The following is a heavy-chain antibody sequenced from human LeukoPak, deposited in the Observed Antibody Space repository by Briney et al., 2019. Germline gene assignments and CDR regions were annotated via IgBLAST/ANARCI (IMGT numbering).Heavy chain of an antibody. J-gene: IGHJ4*02. CDR2: ISSSGTNI. CDR3: AKTGHSSLGLFFDY. CDR1: GFTFNSYS. V-gene: IGHV3-48*04. D-gene: IGHD6-13*01. Sequence: GGSLRLSCAASGFTFNSYSMNWVRQAPGKGLEWISYISSSGTNIYYADSVKGRFTISRDNAKNSLYLQMNSLRAEDTAVYYCAKTGHSSLGLFFDYWGQGTLVTVSS.